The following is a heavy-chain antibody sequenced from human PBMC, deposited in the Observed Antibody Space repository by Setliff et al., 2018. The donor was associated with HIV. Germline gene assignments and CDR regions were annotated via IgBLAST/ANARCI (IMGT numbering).Heavy chain of an antibody. CDR2: IYYSGST. D-gene: IGHD5-12*01. CDR1: GTSIGSNNYY. V-gene: IGHV4-39*01. J-gene: IGHJ4*02. Sequence: SETLSLTCTVSGTSIGSNNYYWGWIRQPPGKGLEWLGIIYYSGSTYYNPSLKSRVTISVDTSKNQFSLKLSSVTAADTAVYYCARHDSGYGPFDTWGQGTLVTVSS. CDR3: ARHDSGYGPFDT.